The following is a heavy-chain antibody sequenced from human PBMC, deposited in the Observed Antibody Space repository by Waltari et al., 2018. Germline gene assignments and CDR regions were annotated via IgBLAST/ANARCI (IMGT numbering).Heavy chain of an antibody. J-gene: IGHJ4*02. D-gene: IGHD2-8*01. CDR3: AKDLTYATDY. CDR1: GFTFSSYA. V-gene: IGHV3-23*03. Sequence: EVQLLESGGGLVQPGGSLRLSCAASGFTFSSYAMSWVRQAPGKGLEWVSGIYSGGSTYYADSVKGRFTISRDNAKNTLYLQMNSLRAEDTAVYYCAKDLTYATDYWGQGTLVTVSS. CDR2: IYSGGST.